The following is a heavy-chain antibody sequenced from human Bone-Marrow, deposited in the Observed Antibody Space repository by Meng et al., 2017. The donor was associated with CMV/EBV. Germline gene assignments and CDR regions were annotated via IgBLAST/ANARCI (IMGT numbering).Heavy chain of an antibody. CDR2: ISSSSTYI. CDR1: GFIFSSYS. D-gene: IGHD2-15*01. J-gene: IGHJ4*02. V-gene: IGHV3-21*01. Sequence: GESLKISCAVSGFIFSSYSMNWVRQAPGKGLEWVSSISSSSTYISYADSVKGRFTISRDNTKNSLYLQMNSLRAEDTAVYYCAGGIVVPTNWGQGKLVTVPS. CDR3: AGGIVVPTN.